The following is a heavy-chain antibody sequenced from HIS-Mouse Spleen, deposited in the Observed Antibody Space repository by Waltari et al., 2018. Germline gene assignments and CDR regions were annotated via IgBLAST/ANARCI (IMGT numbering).Heavy chain of an antibody. CDR3: ARDFHDFWSGYYGGDKKHDAFDI. CDR1: GGSTSSYY. D-gene: IGHD3-3*01. J-gene: IGHJ3*02. CDR2: IYTSGST. V-gene: IGHV4-4*07. Sequence: QVQLQESAPGLVKPSETLSLTCTVSGGSTSSYYWSWIRQPAGKGLGGIGRIYTSGSTNYNPSLKSRVTMSVDTSKNQFSLKLSSVTAADTAVYYCARDFHDFWSGYYGGDKKHDAFDIWGQGTMVTVSS.